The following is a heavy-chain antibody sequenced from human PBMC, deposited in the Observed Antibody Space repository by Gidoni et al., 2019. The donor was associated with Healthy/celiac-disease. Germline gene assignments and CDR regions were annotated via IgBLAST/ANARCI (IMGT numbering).Heavy chain of an antibody. Sequence: QVQLQESGPGLVKPSETLSLTCHVPDGSISRYYWSWIRQPPGKGLEWIGYIYYSGSTNYNPALKSRVTISVDTSKNQFSLKLSSVTAADTAVYYCARDSGADDILTGYYSDAFDIWGQGTMVTVSS. J-gene: IGHJ3*02. D-gene: IGHD3-9*01. CDR3: ARDSGADDILTGYYSDAFDI. CDR2: IYYSGST. V-gene: IGHV4-59*01. CDR1: DGSISRYY.